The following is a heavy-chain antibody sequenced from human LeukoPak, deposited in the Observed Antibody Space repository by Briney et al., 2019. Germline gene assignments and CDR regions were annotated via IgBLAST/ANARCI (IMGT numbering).Heavy chain of an antibody. J-gene: IGHJ2*01. Sequence: PSETLSLTCTVSGGSVSSGSHYWSWIRQPPGKGLEWIGYIYYSGSTNYNPFLKSRVTISVDTSKNQFSLKLSSVTAADTAVYYCARMSWPGAALVVDLWGRGTLVNVSS. CDR2: IYYSGST. CDR1: GGSVSSGSHY. D-gene: IGHD6-19*01. V-gene: IGHV4-61*01. CDR3: ARMSWPGAALVVDL.